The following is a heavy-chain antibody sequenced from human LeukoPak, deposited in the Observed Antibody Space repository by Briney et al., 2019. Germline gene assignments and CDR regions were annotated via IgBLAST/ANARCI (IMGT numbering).Heavy chain of an antibody. D-gene: IGHD3-22*01. CDR3: AREGDNRGYYYYDY. J-gene: IGHJ4*02. V-gene: IGHV4-59*01. Sequence: PSETLSLTCTVSGGSISDYYWSWIRQPPGKGLEWIGYIHYSGRTNYNPSLKSRVTMSVDTSKNQFSLKLSSVTAADTAVYYCAREGDNRGYYYYDYWGQGTLVTVSS. CDR2: IHYSGRT. CDR1: GGSISDYY.